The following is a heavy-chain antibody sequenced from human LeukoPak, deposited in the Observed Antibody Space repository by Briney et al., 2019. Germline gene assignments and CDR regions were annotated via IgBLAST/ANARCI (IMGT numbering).Heavy chain of an antibody. CDR3: AREPGGGLGYSSGSDAFDI. D-gene: IGHD6-19*01. CDR2: ISAYNGNT. V-gene: IGHV1-18*01. J-gene: IGHJ3*02. Sequence: ASVKVSCKASGYTFTSYGISWVRQAPGQGLEWMGWISAYNGNTNYAQKLQGRVTMTTDTSTSTAYMELRSLRSDDTAVYYCAREPGGGLGYSSGSDAFDIWGQGTMVTVSS. CDR1: GYTFTSYG.